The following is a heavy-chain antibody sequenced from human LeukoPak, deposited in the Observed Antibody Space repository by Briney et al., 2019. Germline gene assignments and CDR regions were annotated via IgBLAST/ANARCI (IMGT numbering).Heavy chain of an antibody. CDR2: IYHSGST. CDR3: ARVGYDQYYYYMDV. Sequence: SETLSLTCTVSGYSISSGYYWGWIRQPPGKGLEWIGSIYHSGSTYYNPSLKSRVTISVDTSKNQFSLKLSSVTAADTAVYYCARVGYDQYYYYMDVWGKGTTVTVSS. CDR1: GYSISSGYY. J-gene: IGHJ6*03. V-gene: IGHV4-38-2*02. D-gene: IGHD2-2*01.